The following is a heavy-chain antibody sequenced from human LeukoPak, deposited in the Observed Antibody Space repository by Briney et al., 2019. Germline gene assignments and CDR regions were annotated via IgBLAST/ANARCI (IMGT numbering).Heavy chain of an antibody. CDR2: ICSSSSTI. Sequence: GGSLRLSCAASGFTFSSYSMNWVRQAPGKGLEWVSYICSSSSTIYYADSGKGRFTISRDNAKNSLYLQMNSLRAEDTAVYYCARDKYSGHDYDYFDYWGQGTLVTVSS. J-gene: IGHJ4*02. CDR1: GFTFSSYS. V-gene: IGHV3-48*04. CDR3: ARDKYSGHDYDYFDY. D-gene: IGHD5-12*01.